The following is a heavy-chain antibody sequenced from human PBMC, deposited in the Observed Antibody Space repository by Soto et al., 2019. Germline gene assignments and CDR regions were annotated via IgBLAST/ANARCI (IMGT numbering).Heavy chain of an antibody. D-gene: IGHD6-13*01. J-gene: IGHJ5*02. CDR3: AREYAAAGTNWFDP. CDR1: GYTFTGYY. Sequence: ASVKVSCKASGYTFTGYYMHWVRQAPGQGLEWMGWINPNSGGTNYAQKFQGRVIMTRDTSISTAYMELSRLRSDDTAVYYCAREYAAAGTNWFDPWGQGTLVTVSS. V-gene: IGHV1-2*02. CDR2: INPNSGGT.